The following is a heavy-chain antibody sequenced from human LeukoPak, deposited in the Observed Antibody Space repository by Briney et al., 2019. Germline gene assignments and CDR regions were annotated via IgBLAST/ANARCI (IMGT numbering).Heavy chain of an antibody. D-gene: IGHD6-19*01. CDR1: GFTFSSYW. CDR3: ARETGIPVAGLNPCYFDY. CDR2: IKQDGSEK. J-gene: IGHJ4*02. Sequence: GGSLRLSCAASGFTFSSYWMSWVRQAPGKGLEWVADIKQDGSEKYYVDSVKGRFTMSRDNARNSLYLQMNSLRVEDTAVYYCARETGIPVAGLNPCYFDYWGQGTLVTVSS. V-gene: IGHV3-7*01.